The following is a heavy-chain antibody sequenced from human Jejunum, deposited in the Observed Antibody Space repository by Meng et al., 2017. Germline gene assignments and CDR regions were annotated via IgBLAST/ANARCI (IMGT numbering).Heavy chain of an antibody. CDR3: ARGAVMATTYYFEY. Sequence: QRQLCEAGVGGKKPGSSGKVSWKAAGGTFSSDAMSWVRQAPGQGLEWMGGIIPIFGPTNYAQKFQGRLTITADESTSTAYMELSGLRSEDTALYYCARGAVMATTYYFEYWGQGSLVTVSS. CDR2: IIPIFGPT. V-gene: IGHV1-69*01. D-gene: IGHD1-26*01. J-gene: IGHJ4*02. CDR1: GGTFSSDA.